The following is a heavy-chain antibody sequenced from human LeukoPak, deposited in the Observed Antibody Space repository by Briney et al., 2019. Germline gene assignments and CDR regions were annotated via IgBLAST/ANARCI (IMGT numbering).Heavy chain of an antibody. V-gene: IGHV3-33*01. D-gene: IGHD3-10*01. CDR1: GFTFSSYG. CDR2: IWYDGSNK. J-gene: IGHJ6*02. CDR3: AREHYYGSGSYYMDV. Sequence: GALRLSCAASGFTFSSYGMHWFRQAPGKGLEWVAVIWYDGSNKYYADSVKGRFTISRDSTKNTLYLQMNSLRAEDTAVYYCAREHYYGSGSYYMDVWGQGTTVTVSS.